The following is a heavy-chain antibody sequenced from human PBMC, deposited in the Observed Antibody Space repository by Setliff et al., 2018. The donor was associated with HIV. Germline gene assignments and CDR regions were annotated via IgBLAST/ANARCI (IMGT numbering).Heavy chain of an antibody. D-gene: IGHD3-3*01. CDR3: ARGVVDYDFWSGSGDYYYMDV. V-gene: IGHV4-39*07. CDR2: FYLTEST. CDR1: GGSISSSSYY. Sequence: PSETLSLTCTVSGGSISSSSYYWVWIRQPPGKGLDWIGSFYLTESTNYNPTLKSRVTISVDTSKNQLSLKLSSVTAADTAVYYCARGVVDYDFWSGSGDYYYMDVWGKGTTVTVSS. J-gene: IGHJ6*03.